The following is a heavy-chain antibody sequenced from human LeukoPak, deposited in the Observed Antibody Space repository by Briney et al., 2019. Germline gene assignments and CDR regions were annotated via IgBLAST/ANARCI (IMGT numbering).Heavy chain of an antibody. CDR3: AREVVAAHFDY. V-gene: IGHV3-21*01. CDR2: ISSSSSYI. J-gene: IGHJ4*02. Sequence: GRSLRLSCAASGFTFSSYNMHWVRQAPGKGPEWVSSISSSSSYIYYADSVKGRFTISRDNAKNSLYLQMNSLRADDTAIYYCAREVVAAHFDYWGQGTLVTVSS. CDR1: GFTFSSYN. D-gene: IGHD2-15*01.